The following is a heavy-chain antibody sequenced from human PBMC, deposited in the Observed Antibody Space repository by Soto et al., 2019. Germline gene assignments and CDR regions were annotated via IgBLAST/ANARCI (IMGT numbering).Heavy chain of an antibody. CDR2: IIPIFGTP. Sequence: QVQLVQSGAEVKKPGSSVKVSCKASGGIFSTYAISWLRQAPGQGLEWMGGIIPIFGTPNYAQRFQGRGTITAHESTSTAYMELSRLRSEDTAVYYCARDRDDYGSGNYYNRIDFWGQGTLVTVSS. V-gene: IGHV1-69*01. CDR1: GGIFSTYA. D-gene: IGHD3-10*01. J-gene: IGHJ4*02. CDR3: ARDRDDYGSGNYYNRIDF.